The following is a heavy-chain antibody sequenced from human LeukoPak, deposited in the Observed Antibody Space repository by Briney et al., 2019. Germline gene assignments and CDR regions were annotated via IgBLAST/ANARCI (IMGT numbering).Heavy chain of an antibody. CDR2: SIPIFGTA. CDR1: GYTFTDYY. D-gene: IGHD5-12*01. V-gene: IGHV1-69*13. Sequence: SVKVSCKASGYTFTDYYMHWVRQAPGQRLEWIGGSIPIFGTANYAQKFQGRVTITADESTSTAYMELSSLRSEDTAVYYCARPDRKYSGYDFGFDYWGQGTLVTVSS. CDR3: ARPDRKYSGYDFGFDY. J-gene: IGHJ4*02.